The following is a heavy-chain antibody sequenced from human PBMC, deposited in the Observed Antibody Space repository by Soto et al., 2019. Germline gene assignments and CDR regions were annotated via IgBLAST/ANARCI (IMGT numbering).Heavy chain of an antibody. D-gene: IGHD4-17*01. Sequence: GGSLRLSCAASEFFFSSYGMNWVRQAPGKGLEWLSYISPSSSTIYYADSVKGRFTISRDNAENSLYLQVNSLRAEDTAVYFCARLVAPHRSYGDYVAAFDVWGQGTMVTVSS. J-gene: IGHJ3*01. CDR3: ARLVAPHRSYGDYVAAFDV. V-gene: IGHV3-48*01. CDR2: ISPSSSTI. CDR1: EFFFSSYG.